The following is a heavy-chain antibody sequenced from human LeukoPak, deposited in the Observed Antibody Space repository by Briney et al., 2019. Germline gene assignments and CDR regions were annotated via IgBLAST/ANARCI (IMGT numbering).Heavy chain of an antibody. D-gene: IGHD1-26*01. CDR3: ARGGWEGFDY. CDR2: IYYSGST. J-gene: IGHJ4*02. V-gene: IGHV4-59*01. CDR1: GGSISSYY. Sequence: SETLSLTCTVSGGSISSYYWSWIRQPPGKGLEWVGYIYYSGSTNYNPSLKSRVTISVDTSKNQVSLKLSSVTAADTDVYYCARGGWEGFDYWGQGTLVTVS.